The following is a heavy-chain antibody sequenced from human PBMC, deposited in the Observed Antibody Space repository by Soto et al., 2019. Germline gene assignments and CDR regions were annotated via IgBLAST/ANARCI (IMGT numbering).Heavy chain of an antibody. CDR3: ARKGRRYFDWLFH. V-gene: IGHV1-3*01. CDR2: INAGNGNT. CDR1: GYTFTSYA. J-gene: IGHJ5*02. Sequence: ASVKVSFKASGYTFTSYAMHWVRQAPGQRLEWMGWINAGNGNTKYSQKFQGRVTITRDTSASTAYMELSSLRSEDTAVYYCARKGRRYFDWLFHWGQGTLVTVSS. D-gene: IGHD3-9*01.